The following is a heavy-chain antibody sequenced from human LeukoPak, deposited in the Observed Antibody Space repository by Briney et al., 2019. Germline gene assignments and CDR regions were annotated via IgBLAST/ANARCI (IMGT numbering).Heavy chain of an antibody. CDR1: GYSFTSYW. CDR3: ARPRGAHQPFDY. D-gene: IGHD1-26*01. J-gene: IGHJ4*02. Sequence: GESLKISCKGSGYSFTSYWINWVRQVPGKGLEWMGRIDPSDSYTNYSPSFQGHVTISADKSISTAYLQWSSLKASDTAMYYCARPRGAHQPFDYWGQGTLVTVSS. CDR2: IDPSDSYT. V-gene: IGHV5-10-1*01.